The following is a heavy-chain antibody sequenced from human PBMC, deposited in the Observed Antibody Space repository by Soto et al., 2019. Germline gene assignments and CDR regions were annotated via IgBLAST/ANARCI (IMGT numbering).Heavy chain of an antibody. CDR2: IIPIFGTA. Sequence: ASVKVSCKASGGTFSSYAISWVRQAPGQGLEWMGGIIPIFGTANYAQKFQGRVTITADESTSTAYMELSSLRSEDTAVYYCARGEEGRSCWYDPTAEGAFYILGQRTMVTGS. J-gene: IGHJ3*02. CDR3: ARGEEGRSCWYDPTAEGAFYI. D-gene: IGHD6-19*01. CDR1: GGTFSSYA. V-gene: IGHV1-69*13.